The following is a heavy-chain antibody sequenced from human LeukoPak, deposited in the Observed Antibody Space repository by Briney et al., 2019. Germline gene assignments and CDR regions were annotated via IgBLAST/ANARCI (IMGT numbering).Heavy chain of an antibody. D-gene: IGHD6-13*01. CDR1: GFTFSSYS. V-gene: IGHV3-21*01. J-gene: IGHJ4*02. Sequence: GSLRLSCAASGFTFSSYSMNWVRQAPEKGLEWVSSMSSSSSYIYYADSVKGRFTISRDNAKNSLYLQMNSLRAEDTAVYYCVTAAGLGVYYFDYWGQGTLVTVSS. CDR2: MSSSSSYI. CDR3: VTAAGLGVYYFDY.